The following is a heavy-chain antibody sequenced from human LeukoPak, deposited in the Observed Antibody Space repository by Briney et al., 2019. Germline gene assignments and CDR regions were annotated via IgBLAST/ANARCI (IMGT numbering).Heavy chain of an antibody. V-gene: IGHV3-23*01. J-gene: IGHJ4*02. CDR3: AKDASPAVVPAAPAPYYFDY. CDR2: ISGSGGST. CDR1: GFTFSSYA. D-gene: IGHD2-2*01. Sequence: GGSLRLSCAASGFTFSSYAMSWVRQAPGKGLEWVSAISGSGGSTYYADSVKGRFTISRDNSKNTLYLQMNSLRVEDTAVYYCAKDASPAVVPAAPAPYYFDYWGQGTLVTVSS.